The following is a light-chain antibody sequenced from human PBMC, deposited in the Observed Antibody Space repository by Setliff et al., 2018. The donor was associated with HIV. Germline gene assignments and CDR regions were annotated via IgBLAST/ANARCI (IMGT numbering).Light chain of an antibody. V-gene: IGLV2-11*01. Sequence: QSALTQPASVSGSPGQSITISCTGISSDVGGYYSVSWYQQHPGKAPKLMIYDVTKRPSGVPDRFSGSKSGNTASLTISGLQAEDEADYCCSYVGRYSLVFGIGTKGTVL. CDR3: CSYVGRYSLV. CDR2: DVT. CDR1: SSDVGGYYS. J-gene: IGLJ1*01.